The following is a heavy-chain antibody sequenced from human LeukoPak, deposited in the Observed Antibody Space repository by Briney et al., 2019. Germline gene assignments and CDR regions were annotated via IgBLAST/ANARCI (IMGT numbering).Heavy chain of an antibody. CDR1: GFTFSSYD. CDR2: ISYDGSNK. D-gene: IGHD5-24*01. CDR3: ARDRRWLQYSDN. J-gene: IGHJ4*02. V-gene: IGHV3-30*04. Sequence: PGGSLRLSCAASGFTFSSYDMDWVRQAPGKGLEWVAVISYDGSNKYYADSVKGRFTISRDNSKHKLYLEMNSLRPEDTAVYSCARDRRWLQYSDNWGQGTLVTVSS.